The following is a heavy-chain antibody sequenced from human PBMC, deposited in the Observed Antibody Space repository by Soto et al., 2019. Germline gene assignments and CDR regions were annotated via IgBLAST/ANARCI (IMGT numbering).Heavy chain of an antibody. J-gene: IGHJ4*02. CDR2: ISGGGSNT. D-gene: IGHD4-4*01. Sequence: EVQLLESGGGLVQPGGSLRLSCAASGFTFSIYAMSWVRQAPGKGLEWVSGISGGGSNTFYADSVKGRFTISRDNSKNTLLLQMNSLGAEDTAVYYCAKDSNKYSSSLRGRYFDYWGQGIGVTVSS. V-gene: IGHV3-23*01. CDR3: AKDSNKYSSSLRGRYFDY. CDR1: GFTFSIYA.